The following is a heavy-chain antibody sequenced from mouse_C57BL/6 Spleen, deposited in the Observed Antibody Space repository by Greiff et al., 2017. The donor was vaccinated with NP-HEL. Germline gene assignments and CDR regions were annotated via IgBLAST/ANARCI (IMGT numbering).Heavy chain of an antibody. V-gene: IGHV5-16*01. CDR2: INYDGSST. CDR3: ARGELGRAWFAY. D-gene: IGHD4-1*01. Sequence: EVKLVESEGGLVQPGSSMKLSCTASGFTFSDYYMAWVRQVPEKGLEWVANINYDGSSTYYLDSLKSRFIISRDNAKNILYLQMSSLKSEDTATYYCARGELGRAWFAYWGQGTLVTVSA. CDR1: GFTFSDYY. J-gene: IGHJ3*01.